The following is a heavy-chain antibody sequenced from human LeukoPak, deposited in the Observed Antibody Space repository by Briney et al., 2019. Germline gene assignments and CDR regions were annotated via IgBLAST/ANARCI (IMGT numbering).Heavy chain of an antibody. J-gene: IGHJ4*02. D-gene: IGHD3-10*01. CDR2: ISSSSSYI. CDR3: ARDLGVSYYFDY. V-gene: IGHV3-21*01. Sequence: ASETLSLTCAVYGGSFSGYYWSWVRQAPGKGLEWVSSISSSSSYIYYADSVKGRFTISRDNAKNSLYLQMNSLRAEDTAVYYCARDLGVSYYFDYWGQGTLVTVSS. CDR1: GGSFSGYY.